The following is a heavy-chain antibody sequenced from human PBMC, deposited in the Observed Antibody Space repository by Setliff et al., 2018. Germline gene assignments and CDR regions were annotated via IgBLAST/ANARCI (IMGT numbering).Heavy chain of an antibody. CDR3: AREGADTRSSTDYRYYMDV. CDR2: TIPSFGST. D-gene: IGHD6-25*01. V-gene: IGHV1-69*05. J-gene: IGHJ6*03. Sequence: ASVKVSCKASGGTFRSYGISWVRQAPGQGLEWMGGTIPSFGSTNYAQKFQDRVTIITDESTSTAYMELSSLRTEDTAVYYCAREGADTRSSTDYRYYMDVWGKGTTVTVSS. CDR1: GGTFRSYG.